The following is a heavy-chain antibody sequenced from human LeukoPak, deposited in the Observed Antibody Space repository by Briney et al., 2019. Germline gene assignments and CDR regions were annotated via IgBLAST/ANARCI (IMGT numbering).Heavy chain of an antibody. V-gene: IGHV1-2*02. CDR1: GYTFSGYY. CDR2: INPNSGT. CDR3: AREEQHQRGRHFEY. Sequence: GASVNVSFKSSGYTFSGYYLHWVRQGPGQGLEWVGWINPNSGTNYAQNCQGRVTMTRDTSISTAYMELSRLISDDTAVYYCAREEQHQRGRHFEYWGQGTLVTVSS. D-gene: IGHD6-13*01. J-gene: IGHJ4*02.